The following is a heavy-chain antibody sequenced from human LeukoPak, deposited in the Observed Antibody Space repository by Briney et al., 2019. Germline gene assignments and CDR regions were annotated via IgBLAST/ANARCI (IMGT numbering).Heavy chain of an antibody. V-gene: IGHV4-34*01. CDR2: INHSGST. CDR1: GGSLSGYY. CDR3: ARPVAGRYGPVDY. D-gene: IGHD5-18*01. J-gene: IGHJ4*02. Sequence: SETLSLTCAVYGGSLSGYYWSWIRQPPGKGLEWIGEINHSGSTNYNPSLKSRVTISVDTSKNQFSLKLSSVTAADTAVYYCARPVAGRYGPVDYWGQGTLVTVSS.